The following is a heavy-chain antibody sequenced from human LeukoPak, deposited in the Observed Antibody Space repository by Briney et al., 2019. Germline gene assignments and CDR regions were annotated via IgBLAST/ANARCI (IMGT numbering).Heavy chain of an antibody. Sequence: GGSLRLSCAASGFTFSSYWMHWARQAPGKGLVWVSRINTDGSSTSYADSVKGRFTISRDNAKNTLYLQMNSLRAEDTAVYYCARGVSSWYFDYWGQGTLVTVSS. V-gene: IGHV3-74*01. CDR3: ARGVSSWYFDY. D-gene: IGHD6-13*01. J-gene: IGHJ4*02. CDR2: INTDGSST. CDR1: GFTFSSYW.